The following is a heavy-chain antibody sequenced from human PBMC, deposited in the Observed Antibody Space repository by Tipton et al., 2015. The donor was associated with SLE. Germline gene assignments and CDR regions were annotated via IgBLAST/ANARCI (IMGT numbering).Heavy chain of an antibody. CDR3: ARDLTYYYGSGSYYSAFDI. CDR1: GGSISSHY. Sequence: TLSLTCTVSGGSISSHYWSWIRQPPGKGLEWIGYIYYSGSTNYNPSLKSRVTISVDTSKNQFSLKLSSVTAADTAVYYCARDLTYYYGSGSYYSAFDIWGQGTMVTVSS. CDR2: IYYSGST. V-gene: IGHV4-59*11. D-gene: IGHD3-10*01. J-gene: IGHJ3*02.